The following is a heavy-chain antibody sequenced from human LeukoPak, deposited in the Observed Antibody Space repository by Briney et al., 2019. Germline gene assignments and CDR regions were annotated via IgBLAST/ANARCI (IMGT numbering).Heavy chain of an antibody. CDR2: TYYRSKWYN. D-gene: IGHD6-19*01. V-gene: IGHV6-1*01. J-gene: IGHJ4*02. CDR3: ARDRYSSGWYGSGEYYFDY. Sequence: SQTLSLTCAISGDSVSSNSAAWNWIRQPPSRGLEWLGRTYYRSKWYNDYAVSVKSRITINPDTSKNQFSLQLNSVTPEDTAVYYCARDRYSSGWYGSGEYYFDYWGQGTLVTVSS. CDR1: GDSVSSNSAA.